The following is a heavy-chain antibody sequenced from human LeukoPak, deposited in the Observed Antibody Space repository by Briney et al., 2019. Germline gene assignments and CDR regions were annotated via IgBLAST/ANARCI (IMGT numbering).Heavy chain of an antibody. CDR3: AIGRQGLTGPYYFDY. D-gene: IGHD3-10*01. J-gene: IGHJ4*02. V-gene: IGHV1-69*04. CDR1: GGTFSSYA. Sequence: SVKVSCKASGGTFSSYAIRWVRQAPGQGLEWMGRTIPILGIANYAQKFQGRVTITADKSTSTAYMELSSLRSEDTAVYYCAIGRQGLTGPYYFDYWGQGTLVTVSS. CDR2: TIPILGIA.